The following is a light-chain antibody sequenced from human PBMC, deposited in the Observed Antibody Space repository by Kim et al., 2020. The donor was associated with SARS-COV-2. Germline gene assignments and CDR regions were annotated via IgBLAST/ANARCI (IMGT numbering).Light chain of an antibody. CDR2: GKN. CDR1: SLRSYY. CDR3: NSLDSNDNVV. Sequence: SSELTQDPAVSVALGQTVRITCQGDSLRSYYATWYQQNPGQAPILVIYGKNNRPSGIPDRFSGSSSGNTASLTITGTQAGDDADSYFNSLDSNDNVVFGG. J-gene: IGLJ2*01. V-gene: IGLV3-19*01.